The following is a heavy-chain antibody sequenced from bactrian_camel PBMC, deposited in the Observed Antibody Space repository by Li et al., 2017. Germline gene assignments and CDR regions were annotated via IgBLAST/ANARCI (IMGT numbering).Heavy chain of an antibody. J-gene: IGHJ4*01. Sequence: VQLVESGGGSVQAGGSLRLSCTASGFTTNDPDMYWVRQAPGKGLEWVSSMSDGGGTGYADSVKGRFTISRDSAKNTVYLQMNNLQSEDTALYYCVTGRDYSDYVLPFNDWGQGTQVTVS. CDR3: VTGRDYSDYVLPFND. CDR1: GFTTNDPD. D-gene: IGHD4*01. V-gene: IGHV3S40*01. CDR2: MSDGGGT.